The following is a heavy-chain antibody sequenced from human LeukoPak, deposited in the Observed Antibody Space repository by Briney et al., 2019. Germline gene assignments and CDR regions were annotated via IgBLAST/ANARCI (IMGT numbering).Heavy chain of an antibody. Sequence: PSGTLSLTCTVSGGSISSGSYYWSWIRQPAGKGLEWIGRIYTSGSTNYNPSLKSRVTISVDTSKNQFSLKLSSVTAADTAVYYCARGHPIVGAPIYYYYYYMDVWGKGTTVTVSS. CDR3: ARGHPIVGAPIYYYYYYMDV. D-gene: IGHD1-26*01. J-gene: IGHJ6*03. CDR2: IYTSGST. CDR1: GGSISSGSYY. V-gene: IGHV4-61*02.